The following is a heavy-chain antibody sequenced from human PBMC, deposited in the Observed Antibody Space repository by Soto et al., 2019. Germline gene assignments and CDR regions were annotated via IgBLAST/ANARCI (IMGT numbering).Heavy chain of an antibody. D-gene: IGHD6-13*01. J-gene: IGHJ4*02. CDR3: ATAVAAAGNLIRLFGY. CDR2: FDPEDGET. CDR1: GYTLTELS. Sequence: ASVKVSCKVSGYTLTELSMHWVRQAPGKGLEWMGGFDPEDGETIYAQKFQGRVTMTEDTSTDTAYMELSSLRSEDTAVYYCATAVAAAGNLIRLFGYWGQGTLVTVSS. V-gene: IGHV1-24*01.